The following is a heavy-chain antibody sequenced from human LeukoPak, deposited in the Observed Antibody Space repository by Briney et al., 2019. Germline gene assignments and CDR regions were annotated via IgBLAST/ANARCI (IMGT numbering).Heavy chain of an antibody. D-gene: IGHD6-13*01. V-gene: IGHV1-2*02. CDR2: INPNSGGT. Sequence: ASVKVSCKASGYTFTGYYMHWVRQAPGQGLEWMGWINPNSGGTNYAQKFQGRVTMTRDTSISTAYMELSRLRSDDTAVYYCARDRPPRESSRRTTYFDYWGQGTLVTVSS. CDR3: ARDRPPRESSRRTTYFDY. J-gene: IGHJ4*02. CDR1: GYTFTGYY.